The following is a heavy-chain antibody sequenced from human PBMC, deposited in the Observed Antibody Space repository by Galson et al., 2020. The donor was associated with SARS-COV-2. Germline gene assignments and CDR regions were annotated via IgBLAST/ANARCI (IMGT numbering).Heavy chain of an antibody. CDR2: IKGDGSET. D-gene: IGHD6-19*01. CDR3: TREGWQGGY. V-gene: IGHV3-7*01. J-gene: IGHJ4*02. CDR1: GFTFKDIW. Sequence: GGSLRLSCVVVGFTFKDIWISWARQAPGKGLEWVANIKGDGSETNYVDSVKGRFSISRDNAVNSLFLQMNNLRVEDTAVYYCTREGWQGGYWGQGTRVTVSS.